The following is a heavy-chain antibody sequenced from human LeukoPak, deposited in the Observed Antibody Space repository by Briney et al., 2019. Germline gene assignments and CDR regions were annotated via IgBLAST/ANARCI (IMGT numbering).Heavy chain of an antibody. CDR3: ARDRIPYYYYMDV. D-gene: IGHD2-2*02. V-gene: IGHV4-59*01. CDR1: GGSISSYY. Sequence: SETLSLTCTVSGGSISSYYWSWIRQPPGKGLEWIGYIYYSGSTNYNPSLKSRVTISVDTPKNQFSLKLSSVTAADTAVYYCARDRIPYYYYMDVWGKGTTVTISS. J-gene: IGHJ6*03. CDR2: IYYSGST.